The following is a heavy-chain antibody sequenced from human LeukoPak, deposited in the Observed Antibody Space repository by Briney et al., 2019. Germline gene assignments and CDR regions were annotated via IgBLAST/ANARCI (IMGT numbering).Heavy chain of an antibody. V-gene: IGHV3-33*06. CDR1: GFTFSSYG. D-gene: IGHD6-19*01. J-gene: IGHJ4*02. CDR2: IWYDGSNK. CDR3: AKGPPADDAVDQGNFDY. Sequence: PGGSLRLSCAASGFTFSSYGMYWVRQAPGKGLEWVAVIWYDGSNKYYADSVKGRFTISRDNSKNTLYLQMNSLRVEDTAVYYCAKGPPADDAVDQGNFDYWGRGXLVTV.